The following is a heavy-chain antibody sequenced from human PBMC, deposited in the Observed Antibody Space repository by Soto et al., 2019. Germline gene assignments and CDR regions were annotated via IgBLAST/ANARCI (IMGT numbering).Heavy chain of an antibody. V-gene: IGHV3-30-3*01. CDR3: ARELDDDSPLQD. CDR2: MSYDGSNK. Sequence: QVQLVESGGGVVQPGRSLRLSCAASGFTFSSYAMHRVRQAPVTGLEWVAVMSYDGSNKYYADSVKGLFTISRYNYKKTLYLHINSLRAEDTAVYYCARELDDDSPLQDWGHGTQVTVSS. CDR1: GFTFSSYA. J-gene: IGHJ1*01. D-gene: IGHD1-1*01.